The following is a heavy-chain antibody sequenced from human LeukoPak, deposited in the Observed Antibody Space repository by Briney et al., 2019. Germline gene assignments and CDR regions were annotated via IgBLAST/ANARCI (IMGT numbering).Heavy chain of an antibody. J-gene: IGHJ4*02. Sequence: GASVKVSCKASGGTFSSYAISWVRQAPGQGLEWMGGIIPIFGTANYAQKFQGRVTITADESTSTAYMGLSSLRSEDTAVYYCARSASPGVPAAIFFDYWGQGTLVTVSS. CDR3: ARSASPGVPAAIFFDY. CDR1: GGTFSSYA. CDR2: IIPIFGTA. D-gene: IGHD2-2*01. V-gene: IGHV1-69*13.